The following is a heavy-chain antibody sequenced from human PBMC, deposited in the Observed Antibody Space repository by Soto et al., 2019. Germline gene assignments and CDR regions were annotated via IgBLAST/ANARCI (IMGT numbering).Heavy chain of an antibody. V-gene: IGHV1-69*08. CDR3: ARDLGEWTNNWFDP. D-gene: IGHD3-3*01. Sequence: QVQLVQSGAEVKKPGSSVKVSCKASGGTFSSYTISWVRQAPGQGLEWMGRIIPILGIANYAQKFQGRVTITADKSTSTAYMELSSLRSEDTAVYYCARDLGEWTNNWFDPWGQGTLVTVSS. CDR1: GGTFSSYT. CDR2: IIPILGIA. J-gene: IGHJ5*02.